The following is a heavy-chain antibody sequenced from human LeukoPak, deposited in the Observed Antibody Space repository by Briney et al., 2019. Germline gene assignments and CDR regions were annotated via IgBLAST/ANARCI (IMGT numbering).Heavy chain of an antibody. CDR1: GFTFNSFA. J-gene: IGHJ4*01. Sequence: GRSLRLSCAASGFTFNSFAMHWVRQAPGKGLEWVAAISFDGSNKFYADSVKGRFTISRDNSKNTLYLQMNSLGPEDTAQYYCAKDGPVSSSGSYYYYYWGHVTTVTV. V-gene: IGHV3-30*04. CDR2: ISFDGSNK. D-gene: IGHD6-13*01. CDR3: AKDGPVSSSGSYYYYY.